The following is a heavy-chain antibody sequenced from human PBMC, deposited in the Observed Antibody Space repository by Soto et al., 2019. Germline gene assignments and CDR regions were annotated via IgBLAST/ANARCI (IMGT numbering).Heavy chain of an antibody. CDR1: GFTFSSYA. J-gene: IGHJ1*01. CDR3: AKDPFKFVVVPAAAEYFQH. CDR2: ISGSGGST. D-gene: IGHD2-2*01. V-gene: IGHV3-23*01. Sequence: HPVGSLRLSCAASGFTFSSYAMSWVRQAPGKGLEWVSAISGSGGSTYYADSVKGRFTISRDNSKNTLYLQMNSLRAEDTAVYYCAKDPFKFVVVPAAAEYFQHWGQGTLVTVSS.